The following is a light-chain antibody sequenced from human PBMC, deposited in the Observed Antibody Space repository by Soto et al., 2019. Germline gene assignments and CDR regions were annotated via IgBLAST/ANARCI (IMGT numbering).Light chain of an antibody. V-gene: IGKV1-12*01. CDR2: AAS. CDR1: QGISSW. Sequence: DIQMTQSPSSVSASVGDRVTITCRTSQGISSWLAWYQQKPGKAPRLLIYAASSLPSGVPSRFRGSGSGTDFTLTISSLQPEHFATYYCHPANSLPLTCGEGTQVEIK. J-gene: IGKJ4*01. CDR3: HPANSLPLT.